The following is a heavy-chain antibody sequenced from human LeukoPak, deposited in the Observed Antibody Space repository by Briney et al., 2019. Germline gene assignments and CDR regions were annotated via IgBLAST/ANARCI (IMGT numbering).Heavy chain of an antibody. CDR1: GYTFTSYY. D-gene: IGHD6-19*01. J-gene: IGHJ4*02. V-gene: IGHV1-46*01. CDR2: INPSGGSA. CDR3: ARVAVAGTSNYDY. Sequence: ASVKVSCKASGYTFTSYYMHWVRQAPGQGLEWMGIINPSGGSASYAQKLQGRVTMTTDTSTSTAYMELRSLRSDDTAVYYCARVAVAGTSNYDYWGQGTLVTVSS.